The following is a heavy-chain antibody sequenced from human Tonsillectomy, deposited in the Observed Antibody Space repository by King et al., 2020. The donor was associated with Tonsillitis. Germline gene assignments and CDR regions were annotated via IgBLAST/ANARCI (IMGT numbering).Heavy chain of an antibody. Sequence: QLQESGPGLVKASETLSLTCTVSGGSISSYYWSWLRPPPGKGLEWIGYMYYSGITNYNPSLKSRVTISVDTSKKQLSLKLSSVTAADTAVYYCAMSGWYYFDYWGQGIPVTVSS. CDR3: AMSGWYYFDY. D-gene: IGHD6-19*01. CDR2: MYYSGIT. CDR1: GGSISSYY. J-gene: IGHJ4*02. V-gene: IGHV4-59*01.